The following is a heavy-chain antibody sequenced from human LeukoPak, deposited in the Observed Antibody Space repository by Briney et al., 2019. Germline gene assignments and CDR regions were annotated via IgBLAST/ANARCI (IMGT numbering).Heavy chain of an antibody. Sequence: SASGDVTFYADSLRGRFTISRDKSKSTLYLQMNGLRAEDTAIFYCAKSLFTSATGTGRAFHIWGQGTRVTVSS. V-gene: IGHV3-23*01. CDR2: SASGDVT. D-gene: IGHD1-1*01. CDR3: AKSLFTSATGTGRAFHI. J-gene: IGHJ3*02.